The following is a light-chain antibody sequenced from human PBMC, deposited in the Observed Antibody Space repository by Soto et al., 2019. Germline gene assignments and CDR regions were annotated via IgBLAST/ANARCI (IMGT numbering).Light chain of an antibody. Sequence: DIQMPQSPYSLSASVGDRVTITCRASQSISRYLNWYQQKPGKAPKFLICAASSLQSGVPSRFSGSGSGTDFTLTINSLQPEDFATYYCQQRYSTPWTFGQGTKVEIK. CDR3: QQRYSTPWT. J-gene: IGKJ1*01. CDR1: QSISRY. CDR2: AAS. V-gene: IGKV1-39*01.